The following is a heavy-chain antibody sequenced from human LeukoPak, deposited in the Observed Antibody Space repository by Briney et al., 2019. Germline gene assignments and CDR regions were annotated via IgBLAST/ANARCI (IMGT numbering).Heavy chain of an antibody. V-gene: IGHV4-4*09. CDR1: GASPY. CDR2: IYSTTGTT. J-gene: IGHJ5*02. CDR3: ARGYGWFDP. D-gene: IGHD3-10*01. Sequence: PSETLSLTCTVSGASPYWTWIRQPPGKGLEWIGYIYSTTGTTNSNPSLKSRFTMSLDTSKKHLSLKLSAVTAADTAVYYCARGYGWFDPWGQGILVIVSS.